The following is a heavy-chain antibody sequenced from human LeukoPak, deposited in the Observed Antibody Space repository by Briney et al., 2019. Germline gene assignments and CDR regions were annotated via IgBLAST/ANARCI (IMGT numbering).Heavy chain of an antibody. Sequence: GGSLRLSCAASGFTFNRYWMHWVRQVPGKGLVWVSRINSDGSSTTYADSVKGRFTISRDNARNTPYLQMNSLRAEDTAVYYCARGRGTIYMFDYWGQGTLVTVSS. CDR3: ARGRGTIYMFDY. V-gene: IGHV3-74*01. J-gene: IGHJ4*02. D-gene: IGHD2/OR15-2a*01. CDR1: GFTFNRYW. CDR2: INSDGSST.